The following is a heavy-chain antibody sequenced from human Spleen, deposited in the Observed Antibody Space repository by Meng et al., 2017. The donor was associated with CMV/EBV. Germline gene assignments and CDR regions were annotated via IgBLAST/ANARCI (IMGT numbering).Heavy chain of an antibody. Sequence: ASVKVSCKASGYTFTSYYMHWVRQAPGQGLEWMGIINPSGGSTSYAQKFQGRVTMTRDTSISTAYMELSRLRSDDTALYYCAREGGGMDVWGQGTTVTVSS. CDR1: GYTFTSYY. CDR2: INPSGGST. V-gene: IGHV1-46*01. D-gene: IGHD3-16*01. CDR3: AREGGGMDV. J-gene: IGHJ6*02.